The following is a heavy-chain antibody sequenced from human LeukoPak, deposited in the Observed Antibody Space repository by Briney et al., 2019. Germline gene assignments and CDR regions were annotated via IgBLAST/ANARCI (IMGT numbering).Heavy chain of an antibody. V-gene: IGHV1-2*02. J-gene: IGHJ3*02. CDR2: INPNSGGT. D-gene: IGHD2-21*02. CDR1: GYTFTGYY. Sequence: GASVKVSCKASGYTFTGYYMHWVRQAPGQGLEWMGWINPNSGGTNYAQKFQGRVTMTRDTSISTAYMELSRLRSDDTAVYYCARGGDCYSSENDACDIWGQGTMVTVSS. CDR3: ARGGDCYSSENDACDI.